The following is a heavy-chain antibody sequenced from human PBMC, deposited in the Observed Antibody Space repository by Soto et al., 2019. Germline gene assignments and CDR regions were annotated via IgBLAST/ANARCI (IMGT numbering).Heavy chain of an antibody. D-gene: IGHD3-22*01. CDR3: ARDRVTYYYDSSGYNNWFDP. J-gene: IGHJ5*02. CDR2: INPSGVST. CDR1: GYTFTSYY. Sequence: ASVKVSCKASGYTFTSYYMHWVRQAPGQGLEWMGIINPSGVSTSYAQKFQGRVTMTRDTSTSTVYMELSSLRSEDTAVYFCARDRVTYYYDSSGYNNWFDPWGQGTLVTVS. V-gene: IGHV1-46*01.